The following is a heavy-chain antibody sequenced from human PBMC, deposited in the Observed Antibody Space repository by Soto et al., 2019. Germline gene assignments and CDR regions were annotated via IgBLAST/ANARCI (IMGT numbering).Heavy chain of an antibody. CDR3: AKDLFPMVRGVITTFDY. J-gene: IGHJ4*02. V-gene: IGHV3-23*01. Sequence: GGSLRLSCAASGFTFSSYAMSWVRQAPGKGLEWVSAISGSGGSTYYADSVKGRFTISRDNSKNTLYLQMNSLRAEDTAVYYCAKDLFPMVRGVITTFDYWGQGTLVTVSS. D-gene: IGHD3-10*01. CDR1: GFTFSSYA. CDR2: ISGSGGST.